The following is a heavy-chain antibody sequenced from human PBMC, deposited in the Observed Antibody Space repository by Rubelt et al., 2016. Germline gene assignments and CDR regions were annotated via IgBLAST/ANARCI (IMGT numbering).Heavy chain of an antibody. CDR1: GFTFSDYY. V-gene: IGHV3-30*18. CDR3: AKDQCSGWYRVADY. Sequence: GGGLVKPGGSLRLSCAASGFTFSDYYMSWIRQAPGKGLEWVAVMTYDGSEHYADSVKGRFTISRDKSKNTLYLQMNSLRGEDTAVYYCAKDQCSGWYRVADYWGQGSLVTVSS. D-gene: IGHD6-19*01. J-gene: IGHJ4*02. CDR2: MTYDGSE.